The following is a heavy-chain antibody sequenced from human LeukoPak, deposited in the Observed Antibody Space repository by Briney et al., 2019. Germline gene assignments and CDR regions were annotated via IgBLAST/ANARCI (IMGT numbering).Heavy chain of an antibody. D-gene: IGHD1-26*01. CDR1: GFTFNRDW. J-gene: IGHJ4*02. V-gene: IGHV3-66*01. CDR2: IYSGGST. CDR3: ARERWAQRWEPLDY. Sequence: GGSLRLSCAASGFTFNRDWTAWVRQAPGKGLEWVSVIYSGGSTFFADSVKGRFTISRDKSKNTLYLQMDSLRAEDTAVYYCARERWAQRWEPLDYWGQETLVTVSS.